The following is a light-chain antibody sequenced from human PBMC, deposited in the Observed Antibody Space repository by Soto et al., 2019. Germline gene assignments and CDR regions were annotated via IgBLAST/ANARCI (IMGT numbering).Light chain of an antibody. V-gene: IGKV1-5*03. Sequence: DIQMTQFPSTLSASVGDRVTITCRASQSVGAWLAWYQQKPGKAPKVLISRASSLQGGVPSRFSGSGSGTGFTLTISSLQPDYLATYCCLQYNSYWTFGQGTKVEIK. J-gene: IGKJ1*01. CDR2: RAS. CDR3: LQYNSYWT. CDR1: QSVGAW.